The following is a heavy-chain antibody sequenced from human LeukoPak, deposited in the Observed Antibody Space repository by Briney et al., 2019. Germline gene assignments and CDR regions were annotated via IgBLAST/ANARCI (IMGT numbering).Heavy chain of an antibody. J-gene: IGHJ1*01. CDR3: ARDRYSDYGGVYDF. CDR2: ISGSGGST. Sequence: GRSLRLSCAASGFTFSSYAMSWVRQAPGKGLEWVSAISGSGGSTYYADSVKGRFTISRDNSENAVYLQVSSLRAEDTAVYYCARDRYSDYGGVYDFWGRGTLVTVSS. V-gene: IGHV3-23*01. CDR1: GFTFSSYA. D-gene: IGHD3/OR15-3a*01.